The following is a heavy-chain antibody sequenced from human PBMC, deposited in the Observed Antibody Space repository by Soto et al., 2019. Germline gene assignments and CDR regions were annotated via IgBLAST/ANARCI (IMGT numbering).Heavy chain of an antibody. CDR3: AAGGGLPRYY. CDR2: IYHSGST. J-gene: IGHJ4*02. CDR1: GGSISSGGYS. D-gene: IGHD5-12*01. Sequence: QLQLQESGSGLVKPSQTLSLTCAVSGGSISSGGYSWSWIRQPPGKGLEWIGYIYHSGSTYYNPSRRSRVTISVDRSQIHFSLKLSSVTAADTAVYYCAAGGGLPRYYWGQGTLVTVSS. V-gene: IGHV4-30-2*01.